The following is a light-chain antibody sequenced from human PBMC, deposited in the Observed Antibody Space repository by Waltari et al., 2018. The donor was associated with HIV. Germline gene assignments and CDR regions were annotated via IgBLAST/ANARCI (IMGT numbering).Light chain of an antibody. CDR1: QSVLYSSNNKNY. CDR2: WAS. Sequence: IVMTQSPDSLAVSLGERATINCKSSQSVLYSSNNKNYLVWYQQKPGQPPKLLIYWASTRESGVPDRFSGSGSGTDFTLTISSLQAEDVAVYYCQQYYSTPLTFGQGTKLEIK. V-gene: IGKV4-1*01. J-gene: IGKJ2*01. CDR3: QQYYSTPLT.